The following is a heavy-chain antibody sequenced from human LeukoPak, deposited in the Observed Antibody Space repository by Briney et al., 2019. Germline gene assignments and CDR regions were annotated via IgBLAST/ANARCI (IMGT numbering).Heavy chain of an antibody. V-gene: IGHV1-24*01. CDR2: FDSEDDET. J-gene: IGHJ4*02. Sequence: ASLKVSCKVSGFILSELSIHWLRLAPGKSLEWRGSFDSEDDETMYAQHLQGRVTMTEDISADTTFLQLRSLTFEDTAVYYCVTDHYNNHGNFDFWGPGTLVTVSS. D-gene: IGHD3-10*01. CDR3: VTDHYNNHGNFDF. CDR1: GFILSELS.